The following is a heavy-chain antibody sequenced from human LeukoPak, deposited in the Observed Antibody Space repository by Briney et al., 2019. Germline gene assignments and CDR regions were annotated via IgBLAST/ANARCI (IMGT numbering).Heavy chain of an antibody. D-gene: IGHD6-13*01. J-gene: IGHJ4*02. V-gene: IGHV5-51*01. CDR3: ARLHSSSWYYFDY. CDR1: GYSFTSYW. CDR2: IYPGDSDT. Sequence: GESLKISCKGSGYSFTSYWIGWGRQMPGKGLEWMGTIYPGDSDTRYSPSFQGQVTISADKSISTAYLQWSSLKASDTAMYYCARLHSSSWYYFDYWGQGTLVTVSS.